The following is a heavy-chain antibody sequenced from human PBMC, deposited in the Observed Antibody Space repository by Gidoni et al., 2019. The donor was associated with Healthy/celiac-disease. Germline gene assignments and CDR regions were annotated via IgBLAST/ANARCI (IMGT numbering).Heavy chain of an antibody. CDR3: AKVRPIVATMKNYFDY. D-gene: IGHD5-12*01. CDR2: ISGSGGST. CDR1: GFTFSSYA. Sequence: EVQLLESGGGLVQPGGSLRLSCAASGFTFSSYAMSWVRQAPGKGLEWVSAISGSGGSTYYADSVKGRFTISRDNSKNTLYLQMNSLRAEDTAVYYCAKVRPIVATMKNYFDYWGQGTLVTVSS. J-gene: IGHJ4*02. V-gene: IGHV3-23*01.